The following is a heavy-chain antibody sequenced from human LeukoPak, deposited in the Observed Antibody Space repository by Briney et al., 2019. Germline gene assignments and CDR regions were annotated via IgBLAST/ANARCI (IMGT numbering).Heavy chain of an antibody. Sequence: PSETLSLTCAVYGASFSGYYWSWIRQPPGKGLERIGEINHSGSTNYNPSLKSRVTISVDTSKNQFSLKLSSVTAADTAVYYCARGPLRYFDWFPGGMDVWGQGTTVTVSS. J-gene: IGHJ6*02. CDR3: ARGPLRYFDWFPGGMDV. V-gene: IGHV4-34*01. D-gene: IGHD3-9*01. CDR1: GASFSGYY. CDR2: INHSGST.